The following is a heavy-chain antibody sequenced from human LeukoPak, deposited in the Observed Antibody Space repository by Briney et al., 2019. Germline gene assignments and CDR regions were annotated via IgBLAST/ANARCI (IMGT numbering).Heavy chain of an antibody. Sequence: SETLSLTCTVSGGSISSYYWSWIRQPPGKGLEWIGYIYYTGSTNYNPSLKSRVTISVDTSKNQFSLELSSVTAADTAVYYCARGFAYGDTGSFDYWGQGTLVTVSS. D-gene: IGHD4-17*01. V-gene: IGHV4-59*01. J-gene: IGHJ4*02. CDR2: IYYTGST. CDR3: ARGFAYGDTGSFDY. CDR1: GGSISSYY.